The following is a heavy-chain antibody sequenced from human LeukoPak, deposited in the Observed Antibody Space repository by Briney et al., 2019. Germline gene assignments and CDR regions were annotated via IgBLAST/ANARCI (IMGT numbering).Heavy chain of an antibody. D-gene: IGHD6-13*01. CDR2: ISISGAII. Sequence: GGSLRLSCAASGFTFSNYNMNWVRQAPGKGLECLSYISISGAIIYYADSVKGRFTIYRDNAQKSLYLQMNSLRDEDTAVYYCARGWYSTSWVFDYWGQGALVSVSS. V-gene: IGHV3-48*02. CDR3: ARGWYSTSWVFDY. J-gene: IGHJ4*02. CDR1: GFTFSNYN.